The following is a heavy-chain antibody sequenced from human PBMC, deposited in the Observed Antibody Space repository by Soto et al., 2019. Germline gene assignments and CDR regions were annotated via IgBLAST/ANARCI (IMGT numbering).Heavy chain of an antibody. V-gene: IGHV3-23*01. J-gene: IGHJ4*02. CDR3: AKRLQGEFDY. CDR1: GFTFSIND. CDR2: MSGSDGSK. D-gene: IGHD3-16*01. Sequence: GGSLRLSCAASGFTFSINDMSWVRQAPGKGLEWVSGMSGSDGSKSYIDSVKGRFTISRDNSKSTLFLQMNSLRVEDTAVYYCAKRLQGEFDYWGQGTLVTVSS.